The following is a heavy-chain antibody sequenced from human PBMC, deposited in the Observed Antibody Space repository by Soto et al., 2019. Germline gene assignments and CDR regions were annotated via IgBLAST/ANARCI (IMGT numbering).Heavy chain of an antibody. Sequence: EVQLVESGGGLVQPGGSLRLSCAASGFTFSSYDMHWVRQATGKGLEWVSAIGTAGDTYYPGSVKGRFTISRENAKNSLYLQMNSLRAEDTAVYYCARAPPYCSGGSCYWGGEQEYYYYGMDVW. J-gene: IGHJ6*01. D-gene: IGHD2-15*01. CDR2: IGTAGDT. V-gene: IGHV3-13*01. CDR3: ARAPPYCSGGSCYWGGEQEYYYYGMDV. CDR1: GFTFSSYD.